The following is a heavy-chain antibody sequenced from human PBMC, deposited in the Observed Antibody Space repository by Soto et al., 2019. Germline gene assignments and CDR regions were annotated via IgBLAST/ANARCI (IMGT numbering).Heavy chain of an antibody. CDR1: GDSISSYS. CDR3: ARLERGYYDSSGSNPYYFDF. Sequence: TSETLSLTCTVSGDSISSYSWSWIRQPPGKGLEWIGNIHYSGNTYYKPSLKSRVTISIDTSKNHFSLKLSSVTAADTAVYYCARLERGYYDSSGSNPYYFDFWGQGTLVTVSS. J-gene: IGHJ4*02. CDR2: IHYSGNT. D-gene: IGHD3-22*01. V-gene: IGHV4-59*06.